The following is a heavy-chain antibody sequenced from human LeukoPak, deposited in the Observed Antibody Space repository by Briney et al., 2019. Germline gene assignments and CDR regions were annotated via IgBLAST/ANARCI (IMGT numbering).Heavy chain of an antibody. CDR1: GFTVRSNY. V-gene: IGHV3-53*01. J-gene: IGHJ3*02. CDR2: IYSGGNT. Sequence: GGSLRLSCAASGFTVRSNYMSWVRQAPGKGLEWVSVIYSGGNTYYADSVKGRFILSRDNSRNTLYLQMSSLRAEDTAVYYCAAPLGLAHYASGSSPDFDIWGQGTMVTVSS. CDR3: AAPLGLAHYASGSSPDFDI. D-gene: IGHD3-10*01.